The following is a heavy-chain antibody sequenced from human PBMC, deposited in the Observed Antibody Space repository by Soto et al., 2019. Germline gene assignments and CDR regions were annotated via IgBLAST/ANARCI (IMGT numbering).Heavy chain of an antibody. D-gene: IGHD6-19*01. J-gene: IGHJ4*02. V-gene: IGHV3-7*03. Sequence: EVQLVESGGGLVQPGGSLRLSCVASGFTFISSFMGWVRQAPGKGLEWVANIKQDGGGTYYVDSVEGRFTISRDNAKDSLYLQMNTLRGEDTAVYYCARYFRGSGRYFFDYWGQGTLVTVSS. CDR2: IKQDGGGT. CDR3: ARYFRGSGRYFFDY. CDR1: GFTFISSF.